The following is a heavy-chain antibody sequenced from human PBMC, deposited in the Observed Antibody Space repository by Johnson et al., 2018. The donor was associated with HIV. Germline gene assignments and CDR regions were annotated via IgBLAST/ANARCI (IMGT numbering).Heavy chain of an antibody. CDR3: ARAPRPDAFDI. Sequence: QMQLVESGGGVVQPGRSLRLSCAASGFTFSSYAMHWVSQAPGKGLEWVAVISYDGSNKYYADSVKGRFTISRDNSKNTLYLQMNSLRAEDTAVYYCARAPRPDAFDIWGQGTMVTVSS. V-gene: IGHV3-30-3*01. J-gene: IGHJ3*02. CDR1: GFTFSSYA. CDR2: ISYDGSNK.